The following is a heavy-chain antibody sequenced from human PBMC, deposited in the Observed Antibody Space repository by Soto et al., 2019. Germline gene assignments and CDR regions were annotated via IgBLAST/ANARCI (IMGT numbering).Heavy chain of an antibody. CDR2: MNPNSGDT. V-gene: IGHV1-8*01. D-gene: IGHD1-1*01. Sequence: QVQLVQSGAEVKKPGASVKVSCKASGYTFTNHDINWVRQTTGQGLEWMGWMNPNSGDTGYAQKFQGRVTMTRDTSIRTAYMELSNLRSDDTAVYYCARVGGNWNDDYFDHWGRGALVTVSS. CDR1: GYTFTNHD. CDR3: ARVGGNWNDDYFDH. J-gene: IGHJ4*02.